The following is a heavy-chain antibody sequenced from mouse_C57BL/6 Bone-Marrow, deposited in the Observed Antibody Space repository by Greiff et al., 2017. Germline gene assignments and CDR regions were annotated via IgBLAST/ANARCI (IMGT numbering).Heavy chain of an antibody. D-gene: IGHD1-1*01. V-gene: IGHV1-85*01. CDR1: GYTFTSYD. CDR2: IYPRDGST. CDR3: ASEFITTVVAGDY. J-gene: IGHJ2*01. Sequence: VKLMESGPELVKPGASVKLSCKASGYTFTSYDINWVKQRPGQGLEWIGWIYPRDGSTKYNEKFKGKATLTVDTSSSTAYMESHSLTSEDSAVYVCASEFITTVVAGDYWGQGTTLTVSS.